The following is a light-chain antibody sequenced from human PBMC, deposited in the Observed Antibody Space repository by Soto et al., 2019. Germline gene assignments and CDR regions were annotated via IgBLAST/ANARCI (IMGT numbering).Light chain of an antibody. Sequence: QYVLTQPPSASGSPGQSVNISCTGTSSDVGGYNYVSWYQQHPGKAPKLMIYEVSKRPSGVPDRFSGSKSGNTASLTVSGLQAEDEADYYCSSYAGSNNFGVFGGGTQLTVL. CDR1: SSDVGGYNY. CDR3: SSYAGSNNFGV. J-gene: IGLJ7*01. CDR2: EVS. V-gene: IGLV2-8*01.